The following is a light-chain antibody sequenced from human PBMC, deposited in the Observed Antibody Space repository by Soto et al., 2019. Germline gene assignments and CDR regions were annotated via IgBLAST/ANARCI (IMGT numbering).Light chain of an antibody. CDR3: CSYAGTSLYV. Sequence: QSALTQPASVSGSPGQSITSSCTGTSSDVGSYNLVSWYQQHPGKAPKLMIYEGSKRPSGVSNRFSGSKSGNTASLTISGLQAEDEADYYCCSYAGTSLYVFGTGTKLTVL. J-gene: IGLJ1*01. CDR2: EGS. CDR1: SSDVGSYNL. V-gene: IGLV2-23*01.